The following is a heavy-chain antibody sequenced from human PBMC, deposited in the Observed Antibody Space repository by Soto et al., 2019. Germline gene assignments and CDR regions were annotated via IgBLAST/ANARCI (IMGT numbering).Heavy chain of an antibody. CDR1: GGSFSGYY. D-gene: IGHD4-17*01. CDR2: INHSGST. CDR3: ASSTVDSPFDP. J-gene: IGHJ5*02. Sequence: SETLSLTCAVYGGSFSGYYWSWIRQPPGKGLEWIGEINHSGSTNYNPSLKSRVTISVDTSKNQFSLKLSSVTAADTAVYYCASSTVDSPFDPWGQGTLVTVSS. V-gene: IGHV4-34*01.